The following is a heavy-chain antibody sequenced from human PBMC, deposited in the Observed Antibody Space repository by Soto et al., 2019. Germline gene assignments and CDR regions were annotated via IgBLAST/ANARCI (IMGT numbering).Heavy chain of an antibody. Sequence: WETLSLTCAVYGGSFSGYYWSWIRQPPGKGLEWIGGINHSGSTNYNPSLKSRVTISVDTSKNQFSLKLSSVTAADTAVYYCAREWVAAAGTRFYYYYYGMDVWGQGTTVTVSS. J-gene: IGHJ6*02. CDR1: GGSFSGYY. D-gene: IGHD6-13*01. V-gene: IGHV4-34*01. CDR3: AREWVAAAGTRFYYYYYGMDV. CDR2: INHSGST.